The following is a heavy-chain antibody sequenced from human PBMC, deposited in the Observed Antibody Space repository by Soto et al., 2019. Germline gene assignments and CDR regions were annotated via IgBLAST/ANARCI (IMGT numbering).Heavy chain of an antibody. CDR2: IGAYNGNT. D-gene: IGHD1-26*01. J-gene: IGHJ4*02. CDR3: ARDAAVGLFGS. CDR1: GYTFTSYG. Sequence: QVQLVHSGAEVKKPGASVKVSCKASGYTFTSYGISWVRQAPGQGREWMGWIGAYNGNTNYAQRLQGRVTMTTDTATSTAYMELRSLRSDDTAVYYCARDAAVGLFGSWCQGTLVTVSS. V-gene: IGHV1-18*01.